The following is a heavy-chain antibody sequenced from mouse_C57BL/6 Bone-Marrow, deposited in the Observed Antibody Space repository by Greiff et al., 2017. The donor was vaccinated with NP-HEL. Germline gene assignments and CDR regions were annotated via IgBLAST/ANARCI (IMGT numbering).Heavy chain of an antibody. CDR1: GYTFTSYD. D-gene: IGHD1-1*01. V-gene: IGHV1-85*01. Sequence: QVQLKESGPELVKPGASVKLSCKASGYTFTSYDINWVKQRPGQGLEWIGWIYPSGGSTKYNEKFKGKATLTVDTSSSTAYMELHGLTSEDSAVYFCAGCNGRNTDYWGQGTTLTVSS. J-gene: IGHJ2*01. CDR2: IYPSGGST. CDR3: AGCNGRNTDY.